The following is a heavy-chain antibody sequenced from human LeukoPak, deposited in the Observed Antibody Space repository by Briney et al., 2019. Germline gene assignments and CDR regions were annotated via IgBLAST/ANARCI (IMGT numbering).Heavy chain of an antibody. CDR3: ARGHLDGSGSYYSEYFQH. Sequence: ASVKVSCKASGYTFTSYGISWVRQAPGQGLEWMGWISAYNGNTNYAQKLQGRVTMTTDTSTSTAYMELRSLRSDDTAVYYCARGHLDGSGSYYSEYFQHWGQGTLVTVSS. V-gene: IGHV1-18*01. CDR1: GYTFTSYG. J-gene: IGHJ1*01. D-gene: IGHD1-26*01. CDR2: ISAYNGNT.